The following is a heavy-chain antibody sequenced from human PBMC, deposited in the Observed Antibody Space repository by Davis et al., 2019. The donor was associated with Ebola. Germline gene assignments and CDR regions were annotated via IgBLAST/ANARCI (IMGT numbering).Heavy chain of an antibody. CDR2: IYYSGST. D-gene: IGHD3-3*01. Sequence: SETLSLTCTVSGGSISSYYWSWIRQPPGKGLEWIGSIYYSGSTYYNPSLKSRVTISVDTSKNQFSLKLSSVTAADTAVYYCARRPNYDFWSGYYDYWGQGTLVTVSS. CDR1: GGSISSYY. J-gene: IGHJ4*02. CDR3: ARRPNYDFWSGYYDY. V-gene: IGHV4-59*05.